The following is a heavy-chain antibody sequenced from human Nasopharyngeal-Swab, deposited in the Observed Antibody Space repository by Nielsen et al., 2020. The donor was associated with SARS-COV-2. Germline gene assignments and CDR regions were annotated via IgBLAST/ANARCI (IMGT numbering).Heavy chain of an antibody. CDR2: IKEDGSEK. V-gene: IGHV3-7*05. CDR1: GFTFSSYW. Sequence: GESLKISCGASGFTFSSYWMSWVRQAPGKGLEWVAYIKEDGSEKYFVDSVKGRFTISRDNAKNSLYLQMNSLRAEDTAVYYCARDYTRFDYWGQGTLVTVSS. J-gene: IGHJ4*02. CDR3: ARDYTRFDY. D-gene: IGHD3-16*01.